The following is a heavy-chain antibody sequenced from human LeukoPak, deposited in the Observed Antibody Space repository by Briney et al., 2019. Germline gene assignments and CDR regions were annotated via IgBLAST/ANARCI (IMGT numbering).Heavy chain of an antibody. Sequence: PSETLSLTCAVYGGSFSGYYWSWIRQPPGKGLEWIGEINHSGNTNYNPSLKSRVTISVDTSKNQFSLKLSSVTAADTAVYYCARGATLTGDLRGWFDPWGQGTLVTVSS. CDR2: INHSGNT. V-gene: IGHV4-34*01. CDR1: GGSFSGYY. J-gene: IGHJ5*02. CDR3: ARGATLTGDLRGWFDP. D-gene: IGHD7-27*01.